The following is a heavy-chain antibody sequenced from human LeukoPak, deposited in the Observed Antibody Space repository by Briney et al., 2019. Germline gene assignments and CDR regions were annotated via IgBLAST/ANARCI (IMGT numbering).Heavy chain of an antibody. V-gene: IGHV3-23*01. CDR2: ISGSGGST. J-gene: IGHJ4*02. D-gene: IGHD3-10*01. Sequence: GGSLRLSCAASGFTPSSYAMSWVRQAAGKGLEWVSAISGSGGSTYYADSVKGRFTISRDNSKNTLYLQMSSLRAEDTAVYYCAKRWFPYYFDYWGQGTLVTVSS. CDR1: GFTPSSYA. CDR3: AKRWFPYYFDY.